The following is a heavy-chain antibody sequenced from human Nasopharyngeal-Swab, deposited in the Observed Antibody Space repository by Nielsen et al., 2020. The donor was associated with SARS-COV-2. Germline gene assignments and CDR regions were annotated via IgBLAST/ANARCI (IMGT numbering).Heavy chain of an antibody. CDR1: GYSLTGYA. CDR2: INAGNGNT. J-gene: IGHJ5*02. V-gene: IGHV1-3*01. CDR3: ARAHPRSCTDGVCFRSQVYSWFDP. Sequence: VCCTVSGYSLTGYAMHWVRQAPGQRLEWMGWINAGNGNTKYSQKFQGRVTITRDTSATTAYMELSSLRSEDTAVYYCARAHPRSCTDGVCFRSQVYSWFDPWGQGTLVTVSS. D-gene: IGHD2-8*01.